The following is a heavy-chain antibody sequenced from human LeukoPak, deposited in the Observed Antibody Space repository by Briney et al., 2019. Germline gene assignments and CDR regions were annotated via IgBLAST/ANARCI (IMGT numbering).Heavy chain of an antibody. D-gene: IGHD6-19*01. Sequence: PGGSLRLSCAASGFTFSSYIMNWVRQAPGKGLEWVSGISGSGGSTYYADSVKGRFTISRDNAKNSLYLQMNSLRAEDTAVYYCARASSGWSKLFDYWGQGTLVTVSS. CDR1: GFTFSSYI. J-gene: IGHJ4*02. CDR2: ISGSGGST. CDR3: ARASSGWSKLFDY. V-gene: IGHV3-23*01.